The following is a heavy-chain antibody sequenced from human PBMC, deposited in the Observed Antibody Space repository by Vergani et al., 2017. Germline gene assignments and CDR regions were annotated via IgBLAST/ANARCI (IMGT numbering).Heavy chain of an antibody. CDR1: GFTFSTYD. V-gene: IGHV3-13*01. J-gene: IGHJ4*02. Sequence: EVQLVESGGGLVQPGGSLRLSCAASGFTFSTYDMHWVRQATGKGLEWVSAIGTAGDTYYPGSVKGRFTISRDNSKNTLYLQMNSLRAEDTAVYYCGGGDYPGRYFDCWGQGTLVTVSS. CDR3: GGGDYPGRYFDC. D-gene: IGHD4-17*01. CDR2: IGTAGDT.